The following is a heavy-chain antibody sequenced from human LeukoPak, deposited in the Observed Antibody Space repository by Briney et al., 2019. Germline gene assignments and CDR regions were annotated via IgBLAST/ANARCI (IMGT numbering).Heavy chain of an antibody. CDR3: TRDPSGYYYDSSGYSPLDY. Sequence: GGSLRLSCTASGFTFGDYATSWVRQAPGKGLEWVGFIRSKDYGGTTEYAASVKCRFTISRDDSKSIAYLQMNSLKTEDTAVYYCTRDPSGYYYDSSGYSPLDYWGQGTLVTVSS. CDR1: GFTFGDYA. CDR2: IRSKDYGGTT. J-gene: IGHJ4*02. V-gene: IGHV3-49*04. D-gene: IGHD3-22*01.